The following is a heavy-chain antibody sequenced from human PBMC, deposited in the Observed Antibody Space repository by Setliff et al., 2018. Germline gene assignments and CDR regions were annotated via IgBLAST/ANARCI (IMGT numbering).Heavy chain of an antibody. J-gene: IGHJ4*02. CDR2: IKQDGSEK. Sequence: PGGSLRLSCAVSGFTFSNFWMSWVRQAPGKGLEWVANIKQDGSEKYYVDSVKGRFTISRDNAKSSLYLQMNSLRAEDTAVYYCARVIVGATTTDYWGQGTLVTVSS. CDR3: ARVIVGATTTDY. V-gene: IGHV3-7*01. D-gene: IGHD1-26*01. CDR1: GFTFSNFW.